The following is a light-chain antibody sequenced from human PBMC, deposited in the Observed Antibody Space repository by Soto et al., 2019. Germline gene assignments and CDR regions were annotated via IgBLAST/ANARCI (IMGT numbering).Light chain of an antibody. J-gene: IGKJ1*01. CDR2: GAS. CDR3: QQYGSSPTWT. CDR1: QSVSSNY. Sequence: VLTKSPGTLSLSPGERATLSCRASQSVSSNYLAWYQQKPGQAPRLLIYGASTRATGIPDRFSGSGSGTDFTLTISRLEPEDSAVYYCQQYGSSPTWTFGQGTKVDIK. V-gene: IGKV3-20*01.